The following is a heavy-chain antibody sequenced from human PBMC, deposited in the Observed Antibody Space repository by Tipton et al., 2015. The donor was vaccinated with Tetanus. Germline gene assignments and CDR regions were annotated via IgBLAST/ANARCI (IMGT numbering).Heavy chain of an antibody. V-gene: IGHV4-39*02. D-gene: IGHD6-13*01. CDR2: VYYSGST. J-gene: IGHJ6*02. Sequence: TLSLTCTVSGASISSSDFSWGWIRQPPGGGLEWIGTVYYSGSTYYNPSLKSRVPISVDTSKNHFSLRLSSVTAADTAVYYCARLSIASTGTYGLTFYYGMDVWGPGTTVTVSS. CDR3: ARLSIASTGTYGLTFYYGMDV. CDR1: GASISSSDFS.